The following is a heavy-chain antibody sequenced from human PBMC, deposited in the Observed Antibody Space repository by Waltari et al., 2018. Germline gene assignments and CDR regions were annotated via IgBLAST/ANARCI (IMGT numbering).Heavy chain of an antibody. CDR3: ARGWGEWLIPTFDD. Sequence: QVHLQQWGAGLVQPSETLSLTLAVSWVSISDYSWSWIRQPHGKGLEWIGEITRTGDTNYGPSLKSRLTLSLDASKSQCSLKLTSVAATDTAVYYCARGWGEWLIPTFDDWGQGTLVTVSS. D-gene: IGHD3-3*01. CDR2: ITRTGDT. CDR1: WVSISDYS. J-gene: IGHJ4*02. V-gene: IGHV4-34*02.